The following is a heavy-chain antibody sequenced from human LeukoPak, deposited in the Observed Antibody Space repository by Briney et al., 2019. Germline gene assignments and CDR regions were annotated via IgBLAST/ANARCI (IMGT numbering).Heavy chain of an antibody. CDR3: ARVLRSGKGVLWFGKVRHYYGMDV. V-gene: IGHV1-46*01. J-gene: IGHJ6*02. CDR1: GYTFTSYY. Sequence: ASVKVSCKASGYTFTSYYMHWVRQAPGQGLEWMGIINPSGGSTSYAQKFQGRVTMTRDTSTSTVYMELSSLRSEDTAVYYCARVLRSGKGVLWFGKVRHYYGMDVWGQGTTVTVSS. CDR2: INPSGGST. D-gene: IGHD3-10*01.